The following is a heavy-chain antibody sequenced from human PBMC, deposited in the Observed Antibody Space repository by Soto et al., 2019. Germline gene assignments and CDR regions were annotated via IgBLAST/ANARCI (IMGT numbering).Heavy chain of an antibody. CDR1: GGSISSYY. CDR2: IYTSGST. D-gene: IGHD6-13*01. Sequence: SETLSLTCTVSGGSISSYYWSWIRQPAGKGLEWIGRIYTSGSTNYNPSLKSRVTMSVDTSKNQFSLKLSSVTAADTAVYYCARDEKGGAAAARRWFDPWGQGTLVTVSS. CDR3: ARDEKGGAAAARRWFDP. V-gene: IGHV4-4*07. J-gene: IGHJ5*02.